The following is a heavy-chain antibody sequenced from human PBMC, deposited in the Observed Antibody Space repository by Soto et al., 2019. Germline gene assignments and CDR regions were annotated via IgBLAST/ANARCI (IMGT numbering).Heavy chain of an antibody. CDR3: AITWGSTKDY. Sequence: QAQLQESGPGLVKPSETLSLTCVVSGGSLSSYYWSWIRQPPGKGLEWIGYIYYSGSTNYNPSLESRVTISVDTSKNPFSLKLSSVTAADTAVYYCAITWGSTKDYWGRGTLVTVSS. V-gene: IGHV4-59*01. CDR1: GGSLSSYY. CDR2: IYYSGST. J-gene: IGHJ4*02. D-gene: IGHD7-27*01.